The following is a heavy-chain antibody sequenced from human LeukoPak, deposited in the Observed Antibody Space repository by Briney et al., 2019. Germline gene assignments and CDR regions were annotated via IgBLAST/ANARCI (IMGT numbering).Heavy chain of an antibody. CDR1: GGSVSSGSYY. CDR2: IYYSGST. Sequence: SETLSLTCTVSGGSVSSGSYYWSWIRQPPGKGLEWIGYIYYSGSTNYNPSLKSRVTISVDTSKNQFSLKLSSVTAADTAMYYCARSAQLYSSGWPLLYWGQGTLVTVSS. J-gene: IGHJ4*02. V-gene: IGHV4-61*01. D-gene: IGHD6-19*01. CDR3: ARSAQLYSSGWPLLY.